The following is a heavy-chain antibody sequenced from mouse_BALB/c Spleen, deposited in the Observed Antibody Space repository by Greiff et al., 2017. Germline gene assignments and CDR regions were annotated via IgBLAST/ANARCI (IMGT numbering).Heavy chain of an antibody. CDR1: GYNFTSYW. V-gene: IGHV1-55*01. CDR3: AREGRVPDY. CDR2: IYPGSGST. Sequence: QVQLQQPGAELVKPGTSVKLSCKASGYNFTSYWINWVKLRPGQGLEWIGDIYPGSGSTNYNEKFKSKATLTVDTSSSTAYMQPSSLASEDSALYYCAREGRVPDYWGQGTTLTVSS. J-gene: IGHJ2*01.